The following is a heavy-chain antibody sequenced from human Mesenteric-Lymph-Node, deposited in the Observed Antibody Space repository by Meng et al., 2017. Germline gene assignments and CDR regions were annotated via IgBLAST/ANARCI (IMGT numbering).Heavy chain of an antibody. CDR1: GDTIFSSTAA. Sequence: SETLSLTCAISGDTIFSSTAAWNWIRQSPSRGLEWLGRRYYRSKWYDGYAESVKSRIYISVDTSGNQFSLHLNSVTPEDTAVYYCARWFRNGMVLENYFDYWGQGTLVTVSS. V-gene: IGHV6-1*01. CDR2: RYYRSKWYD. J-gene: IGHJ4*02. CDR3: ARWFRNGMVLENYFDY. D-gene: IGHD4/OR15-4a*01.